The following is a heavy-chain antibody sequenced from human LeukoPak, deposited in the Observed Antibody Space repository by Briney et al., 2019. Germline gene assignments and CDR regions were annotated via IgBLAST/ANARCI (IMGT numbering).Heavy chain of an antibody. V-gene: IGHV1-18*01. D-gene: IGHD6-19*01. CDR2: ISAYNGNT. Sequence: VSVKVSCKASAYTFTSYGISWVRQAPGQGLEWMGWISAYNGNTNYAQKFQGRVTMTTDTSTSTAYMELRSLRSDDTAVYYCARASESGWREFDYWGQGTLVTVSS. CDR1: AYTFTSYG. J-gene: IGHJ4*02. CDR3: ARASESGWREFDY.